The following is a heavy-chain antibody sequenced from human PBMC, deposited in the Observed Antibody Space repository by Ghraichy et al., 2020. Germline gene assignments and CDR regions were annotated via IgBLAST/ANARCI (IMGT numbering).Heavy chain of an antibody. Sequence: SETLSLTCTVSGGSMNINSFYWGWIRQPPGKGLEWIGMAYYDGSTYYNPSLKSRVTVSVDTSRIQSSLKLKSMTATDTAVYYCATLGRVELAGWGAWGQGTLVTVSS. J-gene: IGHJ5*02. CDR3: ATLGRVELAGWGA. CDR2: AYYDGST. CDR1: GGSMNINSFY. V-gene: IGHV4-39*01. D-gene: IGHD1-1*01.